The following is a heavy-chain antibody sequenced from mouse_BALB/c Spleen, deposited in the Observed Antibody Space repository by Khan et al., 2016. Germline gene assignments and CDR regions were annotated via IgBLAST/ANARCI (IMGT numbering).Heavy chain of an antibody. CDR2: ISTYYGDA. CDR1: GYTFTDYA. V-gene: IGHV1S137*01. D-gene: IGHD2-2*01. CDR3: ARSGGNDAPSFAY. Sequence: QVQLQQSGAELVRPGVSVKISCKGSGYTFTDYAMHWVKQSHAKSLEWIGVISTYYGDASYNQKFKGKATMTVDKSSSTAYMELARLTSEDSAIYYCARSGGNDAPSFAYWGQGTLVTVSA. J-gene: IGHJ3*01.